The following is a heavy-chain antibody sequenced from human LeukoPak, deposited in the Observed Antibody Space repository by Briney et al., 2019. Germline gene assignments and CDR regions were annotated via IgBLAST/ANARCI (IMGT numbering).Heavy chain of an antibody. CDR2: ISSSGSTI. D-gene: IGHD6-13*01. J-gene: IGHJ4*02. CDR1: GFTFSNAW. Sequence: GGSLRLSCAASGFTFSNAWMSWVRQAPGKGLEWVSYISSSGSTIYYADSVKGRFTISRDNAKNSLYLQMNSLRAEDTAVYYCARGYSSSWYGDYWGQGTLVTVSS. V-gene: IGHV3-11*01. CDR3: ARGYSSSWYGDY.